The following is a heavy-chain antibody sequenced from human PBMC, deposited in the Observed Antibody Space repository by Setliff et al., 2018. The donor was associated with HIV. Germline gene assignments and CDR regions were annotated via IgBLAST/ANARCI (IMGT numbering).Heavy chain of an antibody. CDR2: INTNTGNP. CDR3: ARYAVCSGGSCYSAYNWFDP. D-gene: IGHD2-15*01. Sequence: ASVKVSCKASGYTFTSYAMNWVRQAPGQGLEWMGWINTNTGNPTYAQGFTGRFVFSLDTSVSTAYLQISSLKAEDTAVYYCARYAVCSGGSCYSAYNWFDPWGQGTLVTVSS. V-gene: IGHV7-4-1*02. CDR1: GYTFTSYA. J-gene: IGHJ5*02.